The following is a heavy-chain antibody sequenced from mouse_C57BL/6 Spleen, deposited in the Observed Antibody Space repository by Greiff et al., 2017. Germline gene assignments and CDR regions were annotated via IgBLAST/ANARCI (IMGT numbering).Heavy chain of an antibody. V-gene: IGHV1-58*01. CDR3: ARGDYGSSPYYVED. D-gene: IGHD1-1*01. J-gene: IGHJ2*01. CDR2: IYIGNGYT. CDR1: GYTFTSYG. Sequence: VQLQQSGAELVRPGSSVKMSCKASGYTFTSYGINWVKQRPGQGLEWIGYIYIGNGYTEYNEKLKGKATLTSDTSSSTAYMQLSSLTSEDSAIYFCARGDYGSSPYYVEDWGKGTTLTVAS.